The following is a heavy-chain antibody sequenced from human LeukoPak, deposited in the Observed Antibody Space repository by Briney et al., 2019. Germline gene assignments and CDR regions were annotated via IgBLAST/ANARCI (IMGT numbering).Heavy chain of an antibody. V-gene: IGHV1-46*01. CDR1: GYTFTSYY. D-gene: IGHD3-10*01. J-gene: IGHJ4*02. CDR3: AREKRLTMVRGVLDY. Sequence: ASVKVSCKASGYTFTSYYMHWVRQAPGQGLEWMGIINPSGGSTSYARKFQGRVTMTRDTSTSTVYMELSSLRSEDTAVYYCAREKRLTMVRGVLDYWGQGTLVTVSS. CDR2: INPSGGST.